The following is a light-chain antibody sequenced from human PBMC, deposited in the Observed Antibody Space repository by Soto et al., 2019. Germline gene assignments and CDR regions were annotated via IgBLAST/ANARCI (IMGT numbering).Light chain of an antibody. CDR2: DNN. CDR1: SSNIGNSF. V-gene: IGLV1-51*01. Sequence: QSVLTQPPSVSAAPGQTVTISCSGSSSNIGNSFVSWYQQLPGTAPKLLIYDNNKRPSGIPDRFSGSKSGTSATLGITGLQTGDEAYYYCGTWDDSLTVLFGGGTKLTVL. CDR3: GTWDDSLTVL. J-gene: IGLJ2*01.